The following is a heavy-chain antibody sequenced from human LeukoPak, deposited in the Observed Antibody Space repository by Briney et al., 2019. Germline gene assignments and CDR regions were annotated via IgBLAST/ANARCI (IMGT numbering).Heavy chain of an antibody. Sequence: SETLSLTCTVSGAPISSGGYYWSWIRHPPGKDLEWIGRIYTSGSTNYNPSLKSRVTISVDTSKNQFSLKLSSVTAADTAVYYCARDNRSSGPDYWGQGTLVTVSS. CDR1: GAPISSGGYY. CDR2: IYTSGST. V-gene: IGHV4-61*02. CDR3: ARDNRSSGPDY. D-gene: IGHD6-19*01. J-gene: IGHJ4*02.